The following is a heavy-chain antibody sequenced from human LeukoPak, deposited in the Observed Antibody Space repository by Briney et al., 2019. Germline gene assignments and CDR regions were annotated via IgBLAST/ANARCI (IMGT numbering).Heavy chain of an antibody. D-gene: IGHD4-17*01. Sequence: PGGSLRLSCATSGFTFSSYEMNCVRQAPGKGLEWVSCISSSGSTKYYADSVKGRFTSSRDNSKNTLYLQMSSLRAEDTAVYYCVKDRSTVTDDAFDIWGQGTLVTVSS. J-gene: IGHJ3*02. V-gene: IGHV3-48*03. CDR2: ISSSGSTK. CDR1: GFTFSSYE. CDR3: VKDRSTVTDDAFDI.